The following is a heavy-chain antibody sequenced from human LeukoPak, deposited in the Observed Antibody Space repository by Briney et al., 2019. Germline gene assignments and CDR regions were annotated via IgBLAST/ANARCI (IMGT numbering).Heavy chain of an antibody. V-gene: IGHV3-23*01. D-gene: IGHD3-16*01. CDR3: ARVKRDYVWGSYGHAFDI. CDR1: GFSFSSYA. CDR2: ISASGGST. J-gene: IGHJ3*02. Sequence: GGSLRLSCAASGFSFSSYAMSWVRQAPGKGLEWVSAISASGGSTYYADSVKGRFTISRDNSENTLTLQINSLRAEDTAVYYCARVKRDYVWGSYGHAFDIWGQGTMVTVSS.